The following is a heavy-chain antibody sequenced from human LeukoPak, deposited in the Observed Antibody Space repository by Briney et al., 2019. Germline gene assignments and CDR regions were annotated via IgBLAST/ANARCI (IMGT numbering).Heavy chain of an antibody. CDR2: ISCDGSNK. V-gene: IGHV3-30-3*01. CDR1: GFTFSSYA. D-gene: IGHD6-13*01. Sequence: PGRSLRLSCAASGFTFSSYAMHWVRQAPGKGLEWVAVISCDGSNKYYADSVKGRFTISRDNSKNTLYLQMNSLRAEDTAVYYCARDTAAAFDYWGQGTLVTVSS. CDR3: ARDTAAAFDY. J-gene: IGHJ4*02.